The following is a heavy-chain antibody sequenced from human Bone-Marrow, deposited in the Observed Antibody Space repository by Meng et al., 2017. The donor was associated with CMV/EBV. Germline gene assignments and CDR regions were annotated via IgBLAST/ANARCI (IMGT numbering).Heavy chain of an antibody. CDR3: AKDDYDILTGYGINGMDV. CDR1: GFTFSSYS. V-gene: IGHV3-30*02. CDR2: IRYDGSNK. J-gene: IGHJ6*02. D-gene: IGHD3-9*01. Sequence: LSLTCAASGFTFSSYSMNWVRQAPGKGLEWVAFIRYDGSNKYYADSVKGRFTISRDNSKNTLYLQMNSLRAEDTAVYYCAKDDYDILTGYGINGMDVWGQGTTVTVSS.